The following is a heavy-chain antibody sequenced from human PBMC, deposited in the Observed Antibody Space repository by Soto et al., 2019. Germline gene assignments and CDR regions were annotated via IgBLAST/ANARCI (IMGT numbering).Heavy chain of an antibody. CDR3: ARQTMSYYDYYRDV. J-gene: IGHJ6*03. Sequence: QVQLVESGGGVVQPGRSLRLSCAASGFTFSSYGMHWVRQAPGKGLEWVAVIWYDGSNKYYADSVKGRFTISRDNSKNTLYLQMNSLRAEDTAVYYCARQTMSYYDYYRDVWGKGTTVTVSS. V-gene: IGHV3-33*01. CDR2: IWYDGSNK. CDR1: GFTFSSYG. D-gene: IGHD3-10*02.